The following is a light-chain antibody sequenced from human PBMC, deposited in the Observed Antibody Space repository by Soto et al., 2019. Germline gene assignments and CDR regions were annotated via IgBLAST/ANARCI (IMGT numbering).Light chain of an antibody. CDR1: QSISSW. CDR2: DAP. Sequence: DIQMTQSPPTLSASVGDRVTITCRASQSISSWLAWYQQKPGKAPKLLIFDAPSMESGAPSMFSGSGSGTDFTLTISCLQSEDFATYYCQQYYSFPRTFGQGTKVE. J-gene: IGKJ1*01. V-gene: IGKV1-5*01. CDR3: QQYYSFPRT.